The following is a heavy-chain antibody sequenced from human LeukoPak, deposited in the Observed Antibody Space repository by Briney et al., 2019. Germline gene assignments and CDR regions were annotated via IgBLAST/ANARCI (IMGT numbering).Heavy chain of an antibody. CDR3: ARASWRQLWLLDY. CDR2: IYHSGST. Sequence: PSETLSLTCTVSGGSFSNSPYYWGWIRQPPGKGLEWIGTIYHSGSTYYNPSLKSRVTISVDTSKNQFSLKLSSVTAADTAVYCCARASWRQLWLLDYWGQGTLVTVSS. CDR1: GGSFSNSPYY. J-gene: IGHJ4*02. D-gene: IGHD5-18*01. V-gene: IGHV4-39*01.